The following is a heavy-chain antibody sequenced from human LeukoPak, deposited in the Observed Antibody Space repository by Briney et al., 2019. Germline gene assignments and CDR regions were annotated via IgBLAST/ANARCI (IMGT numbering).Heavy chain of an antibody. D-gene: IGHD5-18*01. Sequence: GGSLRLSCAASGFTFSSYAMSWVRQAPGKGLEWVSGIVSSGSGTYSAVSVRGRFTISRDNSKNTLYLQMNSMRGEDTAVYYCAKTQDSYGYRSGPNWFDPWGQGTLVTVSS. CDR3: AKTQDSYGYRSGPNWFDP. CDR1: GFTFSSYA. V-gene: IGHV3-23*01. CDR2: IVSSGSGT. J-gene: IGHJ5*02.